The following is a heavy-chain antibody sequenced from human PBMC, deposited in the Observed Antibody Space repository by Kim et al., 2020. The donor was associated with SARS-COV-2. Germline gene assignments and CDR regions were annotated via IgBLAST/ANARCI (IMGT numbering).Heavy chain of an antibody. V-gene: IGHV5-51*01. CDR2: IYPGDSDT. J-gene: IGHJ6*02. CDR3: ARHIPDSRRHYYYGMDV. CDR1: GYSFTSYW. Sequence: GESLKISCKGSGYSFTSYWIGWVRQMPGKGLEWMGIIYPGDSDTRYSPSFQGQVTISADKSISTAYLQWSSLKASDTAMYYCARHIPDSRRHYYYGMDVWGQGTTVTVSS. D-gene: IGHD2-2*02.